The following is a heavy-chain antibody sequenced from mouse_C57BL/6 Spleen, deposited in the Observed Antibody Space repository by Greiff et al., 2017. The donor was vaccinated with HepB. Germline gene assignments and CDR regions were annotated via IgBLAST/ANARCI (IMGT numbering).Heavy chain of an antibody. Sequence: EVKVVESGGGLVQPGESLKLSCESNEYEFPSHDLSWVRKTPEKRLEWVAAINSDGGSTYYPDTMERRFIISRDNTKKTLYLQMSSLRSEDTALYYCARHVTTVVAAMDYWGQGTSVTVSS. D-gene: IGHD1-1*01. CDR1: EYEFPSHD. CDR2: INSDGGST. J-gene: IGHJ4*01. CDR3: ARHVTTVVAAMDY. V-gene: IGHV5-2*01.